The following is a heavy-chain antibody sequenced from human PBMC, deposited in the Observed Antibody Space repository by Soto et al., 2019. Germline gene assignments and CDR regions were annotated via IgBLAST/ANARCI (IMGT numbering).Heavy chain of an antibody. J-gene: IGHJ6*03. V-gene: IGHV5-51*01. Sequence: PGESLKISCKGSGYSFTNYWIGWVRQMLGKGLEGMGIIYPGDSDTRYSPSFQGQVTISADKSITTAYLQWSSLKASDTAMYYCARLLMIRGVISHMDVWGKGTTVTVSS. D-gene: IGHD3-10*01. CDR3: ARLLMIRGVISHMDV. CDR1: GYSFTNYW. CDR2: IYPGDSDT.